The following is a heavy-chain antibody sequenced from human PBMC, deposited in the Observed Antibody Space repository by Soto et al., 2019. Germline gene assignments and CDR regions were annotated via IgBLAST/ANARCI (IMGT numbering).Heavy chain of an antibody. J-gene: IGHJ5*02. Sequence: PSETLSLTCAVSGGSISSGGYSWSWIRQPQGKGLEWIGYIYHSVSTYYNPSLKSRVTISVDRSKNQFSLKLSSVTAADTAVYYCARVPDRWGQGTLVTVSS. CDR1: GGSISSGGYS. D-gene: IGHD2-2*01. CDR3: ARVPDR. V-gene: IGHV4-30-2*01. CDR2: IYHSVST.